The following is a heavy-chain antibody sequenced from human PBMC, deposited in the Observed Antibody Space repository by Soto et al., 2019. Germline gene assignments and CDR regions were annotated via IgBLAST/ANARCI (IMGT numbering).Heavy chain of an antibody. CDR1: GCTVSCYA. J-gene: IGHJ5*02. CDR2: IIPIFGKA. CDR3: AREDRRWFDP. V-gene: IGHV1-69*13. Sequence: SAGYVACKASGCTVSCYAISRLRQAPGQGLEWMGGIIPIFGKANYAQKFQGRVTITADESTSTAYMELSSLRAEDTAVYYCAREDRRWFDPWAQATLLTASS.